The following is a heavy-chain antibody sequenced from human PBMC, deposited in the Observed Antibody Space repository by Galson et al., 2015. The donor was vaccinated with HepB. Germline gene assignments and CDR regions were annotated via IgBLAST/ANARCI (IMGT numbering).Heavy chain of an antibody. Sequence: SLRLSCAASGFTFSSYAMSWVRQAPGKGLEWVSAISGSGGSTYYADSVKGRFTISRDNSKNTLYLQMNSLRAEDTAVYYCAKEGNNWGSRSPIHNRWFDPWGQGTLVTVSS. CDR1: GFTFSSYA. CDR3: AKEGNNWGSRSPIHNRWFDP. CDR2: ISGSGGST. V-gene: IGHV3-23*01. J-gene: IGHJ5*02. D-gene: IGHD7-27*01.